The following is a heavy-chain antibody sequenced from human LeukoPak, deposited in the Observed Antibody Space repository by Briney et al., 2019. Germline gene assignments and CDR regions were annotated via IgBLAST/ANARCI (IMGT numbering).Heavy chain of an antibody. CDR3: ARSRGYSYGPTYYYYYYMDV. CDR1: GFTFSSYS. J-gene: IGHJ6*03. D-gene: IGHD5-18*01. CDR2: ISSSSSYI. V-gene: IGHV3-21*01. Sequence: GGSLRLSCAASGFTFSSYSMNWVRQAPGKGLEWVSSISSSSSYIYYADSVKGRFTISRGNAKNSLYLQMNSLRAEDTAVYYCARSRGYSYGPTYYYYYYMDVWGKGTTVTVSS.